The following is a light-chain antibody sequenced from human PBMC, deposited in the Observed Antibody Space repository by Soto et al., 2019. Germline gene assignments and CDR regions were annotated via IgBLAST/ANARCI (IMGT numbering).Light chain of an antibody. CDR1: QSVSSN. V-gene: IGKV3-15*01. CDR2: GAS. CDR3: QQYNNWPPIT. Sequence: EIVMTQSPATLSVSPGERATLSCRASQSVSSNLAWYQQKPGQAPRLLIYGASTRATGIPARFSGSASGTEFTLNISSLQSEDFAVYYWQQYNNWPPITFGPGTKVDIK. J-gene: IGKJ3*01.